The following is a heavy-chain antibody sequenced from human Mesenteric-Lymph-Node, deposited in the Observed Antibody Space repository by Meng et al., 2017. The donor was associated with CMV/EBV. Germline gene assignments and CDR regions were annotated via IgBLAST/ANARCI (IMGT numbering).Heavy chain of an antibody. CDR2: IYYSGST. Sequence: SETLSLTCTVSGGSISSSSYYWGWIRQHPGKGLEWIGYIYYSGSTYYNPSLKSRVTISVDTSKNQFSLKLSSVTAADTAVYYCASCTYDFWSGIDYWGQGTLVTVSS. J-gene: IGHJ4*02. CDR3: ASCTYDFWSGIDY. V-gene: IGHV4-30-4*08. CDR1: GGSISSSSYY. D-gene: IGHD3-3*01.